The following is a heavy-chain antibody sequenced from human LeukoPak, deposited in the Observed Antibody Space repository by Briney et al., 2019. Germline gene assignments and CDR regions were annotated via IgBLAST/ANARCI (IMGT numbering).Heavy chain of an antibody. V-gene: IGHV3-30*18. J-gene: IGHJ4*02. CDR2: ISYDGSNK. CDR1: GFTFSSYG. CDR3: AKAYGDYGGHFDY. D-gene: IGHD4-17*01. Sequence: GGSLRLSCAASGFTFSSYGMHWVRQAPGKGLEWVAVISYDGSNKYYADSVKGRFTISRDNSKNTLYLQMNSLRAEDAAVYYCAKAYGDYGGHFDYWGRGTLVTVSS.